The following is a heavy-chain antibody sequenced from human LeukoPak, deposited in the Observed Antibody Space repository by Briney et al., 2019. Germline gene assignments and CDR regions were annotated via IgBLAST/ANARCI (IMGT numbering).Heavy chain of an antibody. CDR1: GFTFSSYS. D-gene: IGHD3-22*01. J-gene: IGHJ4*02. CDR2: IGSSSSYI. Sequence: GGSLRLSCAASGFTFSSYSMNWVRQAPGKGLEWVSSIGSSSSYIYYADSVKGRFTISRDNAKNSLYLQMNSLRAEDTAVYYCARARYDSSGPYDKYYFDYWGQGTLVTVSS. CDR3: ARARYDSSGPYDKYYFDY. V-gene: IGHV3-21*01.